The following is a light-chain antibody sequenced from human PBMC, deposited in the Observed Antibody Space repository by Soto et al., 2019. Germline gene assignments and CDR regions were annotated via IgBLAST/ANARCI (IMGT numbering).Light chain of an antibody. CDR3: QQYFSTPRT. CDR2: WAS. V-gene: IGKV4-1*01. CDR1: QSVLYSSNKKNY. Sequence: DIVLTQSPDSLAVSLVERATITCKSSQSVLYSSNKKNYLSWYQKKSGQPPKLLIYWASTRESGVPDRFSGSGSGTDFTLTISSLQAEDVAVYYCQQYFSTPRTFGQGTKVDIK. J-gene: IGKJ1*01.